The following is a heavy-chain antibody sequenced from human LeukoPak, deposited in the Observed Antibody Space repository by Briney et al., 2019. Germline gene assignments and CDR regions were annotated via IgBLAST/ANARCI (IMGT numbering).Heavy chain of an antibody. CDR2: IYHRGST. CDR1: GYSISSGYY. Sequence: PSETLSLTCTVSGYSISSGYYWGWIRPPPGKGLEWIGSIYHRGSTYYNPSLKSRVAISADTSKNQFSLKLGSVTAADTAVYYCARGITGATDDWGQGTLVTVSS. J-gene: IGHJ4*02. CDR3: ARGITGATDD. D-gene: IGHD1-20*01. V-gene: IGHV4-38-2*02.